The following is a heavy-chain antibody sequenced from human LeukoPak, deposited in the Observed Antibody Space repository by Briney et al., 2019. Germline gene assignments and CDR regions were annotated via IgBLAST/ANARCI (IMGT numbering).Heavy chain of an antibody. V-gene: IGHV3-23*01. CDR1: GFTFVGNA. Sequence: GGSLRLSCAASGFTFVGNAVTWVRQAPGKGLEWVSTISGSGDTYYADSVKGRFTISRDDSKSTLSLQMNSLRAEDTAVYYCARVHTIFGVVNPLYYMDVWGKGTTVTVSS. CDR3: ARVHTIFGVVNPLYYMDV. J-gene: IGHJ6*03. CDR2: ISGSGDT. D-gene: IGHD3-3*01.